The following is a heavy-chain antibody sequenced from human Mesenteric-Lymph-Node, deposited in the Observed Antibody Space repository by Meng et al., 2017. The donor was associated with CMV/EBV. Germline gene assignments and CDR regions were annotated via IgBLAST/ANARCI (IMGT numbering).Heavy chain of an antibody. J-gene: IGHJ3*02. V-gene: IGHV3-7*01. D-gene: IGHD4-11*01. CDR3: ARDPYIKSFDI. Sequence: GESLKISCVASGFTFSHYWMTWLRQAPGRGLEPVAHIKEDGTQKDFLDSVKGRFSIYRDNSQNLLYLQMNSLRAEDTATYYCARDPYIKSFDIWGQGTVVTVSS. CDR1: GFTFSHYW. CDR2: IKEDGTQK.